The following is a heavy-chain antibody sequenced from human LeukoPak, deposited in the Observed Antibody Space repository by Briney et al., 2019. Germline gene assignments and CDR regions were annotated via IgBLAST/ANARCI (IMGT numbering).Heavy chain of an antibody. CDR1: GFIFDDYA. D-gene: IGHD3-10*02. Sequence: GGSLRLSCAASGFIFDDYAMHWVRQAPGKGLEWVSFISSGSSYIYYADSVKGRFTISRDNAKNSLYLQMNSLRAEDTAVYYCAELGITMIGGVWGKGTTVTISS. CDR3: AELGITMIGGV. J-gene: IGHJ6*04. V-gene: IGHV3-21*01. CDR2: ISSGSSYI.